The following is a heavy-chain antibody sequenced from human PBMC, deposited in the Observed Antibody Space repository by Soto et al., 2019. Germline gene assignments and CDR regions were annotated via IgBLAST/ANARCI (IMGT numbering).Heavy chain of an antibody. V-gene: IGHV4-39*01. J-gene: IGHJ4*02. Sequence: SETLSLTCTVSGGSISSSSYYWGWIRQPPGKGLEWIGSIYYSGSTYYNPSLKSRVTISVDTSKNQFSLKLSSVTAADTAVYYCARRAGLMVRGVIVSGYYFDYWGQGTLVTVSS. CDR1: GGSISSSSYY. CDR2: IYYSGST. D-gene: IGHD3-10*01. CDR3: ARRAGLMVRGVIVSGYYFDY.